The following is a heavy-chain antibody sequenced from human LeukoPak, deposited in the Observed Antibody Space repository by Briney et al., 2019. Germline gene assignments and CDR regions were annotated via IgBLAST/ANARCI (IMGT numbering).Heavy chain of an antibody. CDR2: ISWDGSDT. V-gene: IGHV3-43D*03. Sequence: GGSLRLSCAASGFMFDDYAMHWVRQGPGKGLEWVSLISWDGSDTYYADSVRGRFTIPRDNSKNSLYLQMISLRADDTALYYCAKDMGPGFGDYTFDYWGQGTLVTVSS. D-gene: IGHD4-17*01. CDR3: AKDMGPGFGDYTFDY. J-gene: IGHJ4*02. CDR1: GFMFDDYA.